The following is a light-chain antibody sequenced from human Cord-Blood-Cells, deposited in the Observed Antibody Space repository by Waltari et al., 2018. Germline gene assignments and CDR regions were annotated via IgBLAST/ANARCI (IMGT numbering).Light chain of an antibody. CDR1: QDIRNY. Sequence: DIQITQSPSSMSASVGNRVTITCQGSQDIRNYLNSYQQKQGKAAKLLIFDAANFVTSVPSRFSGGGSATAFTFIISSLQPEDIATYYCQQYDNLPLTFGGGTKVEIK. CDR3: QQYDNLPLT. J-gene: IGKJ4*01. V-gene: IGKV1-33*01. CDR2: DAA.